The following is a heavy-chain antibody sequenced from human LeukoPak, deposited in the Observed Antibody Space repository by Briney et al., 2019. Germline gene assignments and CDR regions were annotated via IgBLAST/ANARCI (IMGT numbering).Heavy chain of an antibody. CDR1: GGSFSGYY. CDR2: INHSGST. J-gene: IGHJ4*02. CDR3: ARVTGYYGSGSYSGYFDY. V-gene: IGHV4-34*01. D-gene: IGHD3-10*01. Sequence: SETLSLTCAVYGGSFSGYYWSWIRQSPGKGLEWIGEINHSGSTNYNPSLKSRVTISVDTSKNQFSLKLSSVTAADTAVYYCARVTGYYGSGSYSGYFDYWGQGTLVTVSS.